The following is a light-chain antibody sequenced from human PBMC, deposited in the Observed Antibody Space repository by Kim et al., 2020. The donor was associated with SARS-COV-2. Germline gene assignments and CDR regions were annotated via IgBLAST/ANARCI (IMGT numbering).Light chain of an antibody. CDR3: NSRDSSGNHVV. V-gene: IGLV3-19*01. Sequence: LGQTVRITCPGDSLRSYYASWYQQKPGQAPVLVIYGKNNRPSGIPDRFSGSSSGNTASLTITGAQAEDEADYYCNSRDSSGNHVVFGGGTQLTVL. CDR1: SLRSYY. CDR2: GKN. J-gene: IGLJ2*01.